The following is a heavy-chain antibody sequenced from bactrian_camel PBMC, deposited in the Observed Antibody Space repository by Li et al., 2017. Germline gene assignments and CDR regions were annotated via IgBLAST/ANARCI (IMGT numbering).Heavy chain of an antibody. CDR2: MNTEGHR. D-gene: IGHD1*01. Sequence: HVQLVESGGGSVQAGGSLRLSCSASTPVACTGWFLQVPGKDTQEVALMNTEGHRRYSPSVEGRFTISRGSADNTLVLEMTSLTPEDSATYYCAADGDRYQCYWQSVTKYKILAQGTQVTVS. CDR1: TPVAC. V-gene: IGHV3S53*01. J-gene: IGHJ4*01.